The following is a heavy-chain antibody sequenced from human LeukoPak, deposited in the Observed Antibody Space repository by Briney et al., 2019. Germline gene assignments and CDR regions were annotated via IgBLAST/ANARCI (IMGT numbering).Heavy chain of an antibody. CDR2: ISGSGGRT. CDR3: AKDPSTLTIRDDY. V-gene: IGHV3-23*01. CDR1: GFTFSSYA. J-gene: IGHJ4*02. Sequence: GGSLRLSCAASGFTFSSYAMTWVRQAPGKGLEWVSAISGSGGRTYYADAVKGRFTISRDNSKNKLFLLMSTLRADDTAIYYCAKDPSTLTIRDDYWGQGTLVTVSS. D-gene: IGHD5-24*01.